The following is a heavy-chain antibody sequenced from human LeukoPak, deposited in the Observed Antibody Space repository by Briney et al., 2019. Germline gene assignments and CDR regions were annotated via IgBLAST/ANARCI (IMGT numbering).Heavy chain of an antibody. CDR1: GYSISSGYY. D-gene: IGHD6-6*01. CDR3: ARDWGVGGRPGYMDV. J-gene: IGHJ6*03. CDR2: IYHSGST. Sequence: SETLSLTCTVSGYSISSGYYWGWIRQPPGKGLEWIGSIYHSGSTYYNPSLKSRVTISVDTSKNQFSLKLSSVTAADTAVYFCARDWGVGGRPGYMDVWGKGTTVTVSS. V-gene: IGHV4-38-2*02.